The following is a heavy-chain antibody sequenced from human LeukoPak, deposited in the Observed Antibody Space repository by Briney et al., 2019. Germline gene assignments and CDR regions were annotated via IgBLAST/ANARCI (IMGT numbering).Heavy chain of an antibody. V-gene: IGHV1-2*06. CDR3: ARAKWAVAGVSL. J-gene: IGHJ4*02. CDR2: INPNSGGT. CDR1: GGTFSSYA. D-gene: IGHD6-19*01. Sequence: ASVKVSCKASGGTFSSYAISWVRQAPGQGLEWMGRINPNSGGTNYAQKFQGRVTMTRDTSISTAYMELSRLRSDDTAVYYCARAKWAVAGVSLWGQGTLVTVSS.